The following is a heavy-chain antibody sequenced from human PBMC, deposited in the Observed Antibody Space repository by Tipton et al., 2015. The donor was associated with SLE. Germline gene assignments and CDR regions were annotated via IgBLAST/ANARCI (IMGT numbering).Heavy chain of an antibody. CDR1: GGSISSYY. CDR3: ARHGTTVTTWDYYGMDV. CDR2: IYYSGST. V-gene: IGHV4-59*08. Sequence: TLSLTCTVSGGSISSYYWSWIRQPPGKGLEWIGYIYYSGSTNYNPSLKSRVTISVDTSKNQFSLKLSSVTAADTAVYYCARHGTTVTTWDYYGMDVWGQGTTVTVSS. D-gene: IGHD4-17*01. J-gene: IGHJ6*02.